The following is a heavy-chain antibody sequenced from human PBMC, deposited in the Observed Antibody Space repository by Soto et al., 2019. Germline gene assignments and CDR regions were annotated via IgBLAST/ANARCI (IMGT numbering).Heavy chain of an antibody. CDR3: ARSVEGHFDY. Sequence: EVQLVESGGDLVQRGGSLRLSCVASGFTFSVYSMNWVRQAPGKGLEWFSYITSDTKTIKYADSVKGRFTISRDNAKNSVYLQMNSLRDEDTAVYYCARSVEGHFDYWGQGTVVNVSS. V-gene: IGHV3-48*02. CDR1: GFTFSVYS. J-gene: IGHJ4*02. D-gene: IGHD6-19*01. CDR2: ITSDTKTI.